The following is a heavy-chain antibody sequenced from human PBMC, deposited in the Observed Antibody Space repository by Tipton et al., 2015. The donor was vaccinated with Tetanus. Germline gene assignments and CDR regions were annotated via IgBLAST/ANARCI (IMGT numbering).Heavy chain of an antibody. Sequence: TLSLTCTVSGGSISGREYYWGWIRQPPGKGLEWIGSIYVSGTTYYSPSLKSPITISIDTSMNQLSLKLSSVTAADTAVYYCARPSRRYGDSLYWGQGTLVTVSS. V-gene: IGHV4-39*01. CDR2: IYVSGTT. D-gene: IGHD3-9*01. CDR3: ARPSRRYGDSLY. CDR1: GGSISGREYY. J-gene: IGHJ4*02.